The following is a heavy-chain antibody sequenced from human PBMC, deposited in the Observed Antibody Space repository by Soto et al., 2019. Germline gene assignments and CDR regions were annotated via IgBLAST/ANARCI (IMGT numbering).Heavy chain of an antibody. CDR3: ASRYGYYFDY. D-gene: IGHD3-9*01. V-gene: IGHV4-59*08. J-gene: IGHJ4*02. CDR1: GTSLSSYY. CDR2: IYYSGST. Sequence: XXTLSLSRTVSGTSLSSYYSRWIRQPAGKGLEWIGYIYYSGSTNYNPSLKSRVTISVDTSKNQLSLKLSSVTAAGTAVYYCASRYGYYFDYWGQGTLVTVSS.